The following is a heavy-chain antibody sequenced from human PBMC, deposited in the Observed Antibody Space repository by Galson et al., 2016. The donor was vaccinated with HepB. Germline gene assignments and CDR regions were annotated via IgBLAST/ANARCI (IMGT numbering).Heavy chain of an antibody. Sequence: SLRLSCAASGLTFSTYRMSWVRQAPGKGLEWVANIKEDGSEKNYVDSVKGRFTISRDNAKNSVYLDMNSLRADDTAVYYCVRDRPQQWLVSTFDYWGQGNLVTVSS. CDR3: VRDRPQQWLVSTFDY. CDR2: IKEDGSEK. CDR1: GLTFSTYR. V-gene: IGHV3-7*05. J-gene: IGHJ4*02. D-gene: IGHD6-19*01.